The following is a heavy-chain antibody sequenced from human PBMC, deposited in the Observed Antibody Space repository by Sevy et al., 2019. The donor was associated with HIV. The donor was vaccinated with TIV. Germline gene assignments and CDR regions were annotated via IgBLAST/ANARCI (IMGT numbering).Heavy chain of an antibody. CDR1: GFTFSSFG. CDR3: ARESYFYDTTTFPENDY. V-gene: IGHV3-48*01. Sequence: GGSLRLSCAASGFTFSSFGMNWVRQAPDKGLEWISYISHSTNTRLYAASVTGRFSISRDNARNSLYLQMNSLRAEDTAVYYCARESYFYDTTTFPENDYWGRGTLVTVSS. D-gene: IGHD3-22*01. CDR2: ISHSTNTR. J-gene: IGHJ4*02.